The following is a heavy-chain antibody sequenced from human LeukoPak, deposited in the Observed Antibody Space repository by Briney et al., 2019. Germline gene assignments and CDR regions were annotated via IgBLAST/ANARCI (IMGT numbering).Heavy chain of an antibody. CDR1: GGSFSGYY. Sequence: SETLSLTCAVYGGSFSGYYWSWIRQPPGKGLEWIGEINHSGSTNYNPSLKSRVTISVDTSKNQFSLKLSSVTAADTAVYYCARGNLHTDFDYWGQGTLVTVSS. V-gene: IGHV4-34*01. CDR3: ARGNLHTDFDY. D-gene: IGHD1-14*01. CDR2: INHSGST. J-gene: IGHJ4*02.